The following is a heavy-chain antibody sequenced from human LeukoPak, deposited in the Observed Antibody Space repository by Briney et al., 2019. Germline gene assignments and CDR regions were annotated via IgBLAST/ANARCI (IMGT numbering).Heavy chain of an antibody. CDR1: GGSFSGYY. Sequence: SETLSLTCAVYGGSFSGYYWSWIRQPPGKGLEWIGEINHSGSTNYNPSHKSRVTISVDTSKNQFSLKLSSVTAADTAVYYCARGGGDDAFDIWGQGTMVTVSS. CDR3: ARGGGDDAFDI. J-gene: IGHJ3*02. D-gene: IGHD2-21*01. V-gene: IGHV4-34*01. CDR2: INHSGST.